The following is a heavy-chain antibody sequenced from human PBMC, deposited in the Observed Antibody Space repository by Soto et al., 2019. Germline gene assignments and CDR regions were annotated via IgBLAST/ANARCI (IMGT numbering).Heavy chain of an antibody. D-gene: IGHD2-15*01. Sequence: ASVKVSCKVSGYTLTELSMHWVRQAPGKGLEWMGGFDPEDGETIYAQKFQGRVTMTEDTSTDTAYMELSSLRSEDTAVYYCATDLGYCSGGSCYYSRKFDYWGQGTLVTVSS. V-gene: IGHV1-24*01. CDR2: FDPEDGET. CDR3: ATDLGYCSGGSCYYSRKFDY. J-gene: IGHJ4*02. CDR1: GYTLTELS.